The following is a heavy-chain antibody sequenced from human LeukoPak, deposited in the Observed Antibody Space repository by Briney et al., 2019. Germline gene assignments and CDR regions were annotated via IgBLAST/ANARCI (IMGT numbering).Heavy chain of an antibody. CDR3: ATSPFTGGY. Sequence: SETLSLTCTVSGGSISSYYWSWIRQPPGKGLEWIGYIYYSGSTNYNPSLKSRVTISVDTSKNQFSLKLSSVTAADTAVYYCATSPFTGGYWGRGTLVTVSS. J-gene: IGHJ4*02. V-gene: IGHV4-59*01. CDR1: GGSISSYY. CDR2: IYYSGST. D-gene: IGHD1-1*01.